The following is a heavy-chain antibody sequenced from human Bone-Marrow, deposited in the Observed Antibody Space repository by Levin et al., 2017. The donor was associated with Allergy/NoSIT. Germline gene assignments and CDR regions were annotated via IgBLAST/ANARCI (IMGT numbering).Heavy chain of an antibody. D-gene: IGHD6-19*01. CDR2: IYYNGHT. Sequence: SQTLSLTCTVSGDSISGNYWSWIRQPPGKGLEWIGYIYYNGHTNYNPSLKSRLTISLDTSRNQFSLRLNSVTAADTAVYYCARTGYSSGWYVGYLDLWGRGTLVTVSS. CDR1: GDSISGNY. J-gene: IGHJ2*01. CDR3: ARTGYSSGWYVGYLDL. V-gene: IGHV4-59*01.